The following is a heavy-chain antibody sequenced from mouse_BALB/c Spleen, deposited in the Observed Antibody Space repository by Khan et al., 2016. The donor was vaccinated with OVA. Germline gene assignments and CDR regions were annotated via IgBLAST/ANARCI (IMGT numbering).Heavy chain of an antibody. D-gene: IGHD3-3*01. CDR3: PRGGAVIPYWYFDV. Sequence: EVQLQESRPGLVKPSQSLSLTCSVTGHSITSGYRWNWIRQFPGNKLEWMGYISYDGGNHYNPSLKNRLSITRDTSKNQVFLKLNSVPPEDTSTYYCPRGGAVIPYWYFDVWGAGTTVTVSS. CDR1: GHSITSGYR. CDR2: ISYDGGN. J-gene: IGHJ1*01. V-gene: IGHV3-6*02.